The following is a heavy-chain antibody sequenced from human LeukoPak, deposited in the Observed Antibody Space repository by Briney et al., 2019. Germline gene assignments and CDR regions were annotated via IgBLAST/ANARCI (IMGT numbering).Heavy chain of an antibody. CDR3: ARSRQDYYDSSGYNY. CDR1: GGSIGSGGYY. D-gene: IGHD3-22*01. V-gene: IGHV4-31*03. Sequence: SQTLSLTCTVSGGSIGSGGYYWSWIRQHPGKGLEWIGYIYYSGSTYYNPSLKSRVTISVDTSKNQFSLKLSSVTAADTAVYYCARSRQDYYDSSGYNYWGQGTLVTVSS. J-gene: IGHJ4*02. CDR2: IYYSGST.